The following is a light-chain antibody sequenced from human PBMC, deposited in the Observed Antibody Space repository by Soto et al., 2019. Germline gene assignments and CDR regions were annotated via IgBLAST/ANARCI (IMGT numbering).Light chain of an antibody. Sequence: QSALTQPPSVSGSPGQSVTISCTGTSSEVGSYNRVSWYQQPPGTAPKLMIYEVSDRPSGVFFRFSGSKSGNTASLTISRLQAEDEADYYCSSYTTSSTYVFGSGTKVTVL. CDR2: EVS. CDR1: SSEVGSYNR. J-gene: IGLJ1*01. V-gene: IGLV2-18*02. CDR3: SSYTTSSTYV.